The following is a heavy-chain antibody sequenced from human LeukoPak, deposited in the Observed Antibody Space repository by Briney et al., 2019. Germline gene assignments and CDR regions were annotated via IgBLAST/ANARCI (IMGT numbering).Heavy chain of an antibody. J-gene: IGHJ5*02. CDR2: INHSGST. Sequence: SQTLSLTCTVSGGSISSGGYYWSWIRQPPGKGLEWAAEINHSGSTNYNPSLKSRVTISIDTSKNQFSLKLSSVTAADTAVYYCARGYGSGSYNWFDPWGQGTLVTVSS. D-gene: IGHD3-10*01. V-gene: IGHV4-30-2*01. CDR1: GGSISSGGYY. CDR3: ARGYGSGSYNWFDP.